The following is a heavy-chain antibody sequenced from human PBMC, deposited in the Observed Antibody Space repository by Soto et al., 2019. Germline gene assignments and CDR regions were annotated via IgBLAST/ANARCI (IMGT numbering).Heavy chain of an antibody. V-gene: IGHV4-39*01. CDR1: GGSISSSSYY. CDR3: ARRVQLWLYYYYYGMDV. CDR2: IYYSGST. Sequence: SETLSLTCTVSGGSISSSSYYWGWIRQPPGKGLEWIGSIYYSGSTYYNPSLKSRVTISVDTSKNQFSLKLSSVTAADTAVYYCARRVQLWLYYYYYGMDVWGQGTTVTV. J-gene: IGHJ6*02. D-gene: IGHD5-18*01.